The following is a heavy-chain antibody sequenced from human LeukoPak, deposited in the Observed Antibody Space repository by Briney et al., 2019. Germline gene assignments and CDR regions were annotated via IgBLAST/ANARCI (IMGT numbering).Heavy chain of an antibody. D-gene: IGHD3-9*01. Sequence: GGSLRLSCAASGFTFSSYSMNWVRQAPGKGLEWVSYISSSSSTIYYADSVKGRFTISRDNAKNSLYLQMNSLRAEDTAVYYCARGLSGYSYGPGNYDILTGYGALDYWGQGTLVTVSS. J-gene: IGHJ4*02. V-gene: IGHV3-48*01. CDR1: GFTFSSYS. CDR3: ARGLSGYSYGPGNYDILTGYGALDY. CDR2: ISSSSSTI.